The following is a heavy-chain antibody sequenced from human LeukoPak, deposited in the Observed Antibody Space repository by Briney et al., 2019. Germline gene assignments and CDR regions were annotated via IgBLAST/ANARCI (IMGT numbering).Heavy chain of an antibody. Sequence: PSETLSLTCTVSGGSLSSSSYYWGWIRQPPGRGLEWIGNIYYNGDTYYNPSLKSRVTISVDTSKNQFSLRLSSVTAADTAVYYCARSIVPGTRKIDYWGQGTLVTVSS. CDR2: IYYNGDT. CDR3: ARSIVPGTRKIDY. CDR1: GGSLSSSSYY. D-gene: IGHD6-19*01. J-gene: IGHJ4*02. V-gene: IGHV4-39*01.